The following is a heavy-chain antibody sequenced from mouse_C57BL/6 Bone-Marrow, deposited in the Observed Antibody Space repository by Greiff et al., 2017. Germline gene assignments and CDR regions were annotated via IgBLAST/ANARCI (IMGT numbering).Heavy chain of an antibody. D-gene: IGHD2-1*01. CDR3: ARARARYYGNGAWFAY. V-gene: IGHV1-9*01. CDR2: ILPGSGST. J-gene: IGHJ3*01. CDR1: GYTFTGYW. Sequence: QVQLQQSGAELMKPGASVKLSCKATGYTFTGYWIEWVKQRPGHGLEWIGEILPGSGSTNYNEKFKGKATFTADTSSNTAYMQLSSLTTEDSAVYYCARARARYYGNGAWFAYWGQGTLVTVSA.